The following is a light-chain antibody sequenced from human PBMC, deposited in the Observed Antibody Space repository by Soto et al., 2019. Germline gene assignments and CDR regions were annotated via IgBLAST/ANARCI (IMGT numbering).Light chain of an antibody. CDR2: SAY. J-gene: IGKJ2*01. Sequence: AIPMTQSPSSLSASVGDRVTITCRASQDIRNDLGWYQQKPGKAPQLLIYSAYNLQSGVPSRFSGSGSGTDFALTISSLQPEDIATYYCLQDYNFPYTFGQGTKLEIK. CDR1: QDIRND. CDR3: LQDYNFPYT. V-gene: IGKV1-6*01.